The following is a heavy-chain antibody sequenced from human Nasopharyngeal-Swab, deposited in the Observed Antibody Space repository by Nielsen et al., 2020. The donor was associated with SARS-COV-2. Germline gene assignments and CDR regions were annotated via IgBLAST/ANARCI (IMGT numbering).Heavy chain of an antibody. CDR2: ISPDGGQK. V-gene: IGHV3-7*04. D-gene: IGHD7-27*01. J-gene: IGHJ4*02. Sequence: GESLKISCAASGFTFSTYSMNWARQAPGKGLEWVANISPDGGQKYYADSVKGRFTISRDNAKNSLSLQMNNLRADDTAVYYCARENWGKLDYWGQGALVTVSS. CDR3: ARENWGKLDY. CDR1: GFTFSTYS.